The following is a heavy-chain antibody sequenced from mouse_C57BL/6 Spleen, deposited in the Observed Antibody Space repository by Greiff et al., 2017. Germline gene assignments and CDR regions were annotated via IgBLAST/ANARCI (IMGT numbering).Heavy chain of an antibody. CDR2: IYPGSGNT. CDR3: ARESLKSHYYPFAY. V-gene: IGHV1-76*01. CDR1: GYTFTDYY. Sequence: QVQLQQSGAELVRPGASVKLSCKASGYTFTDYYINWVKQRPGQGLEWIARIYPGSGNTYYNEKFKGKATLTAEKSSSTAYMQLSSLTSEDSAVYFCARESLKSHYYPFAYWGQGTLVTVSA. D-gene: IGHD1-2*01. J-gene: IGHJ3*01.